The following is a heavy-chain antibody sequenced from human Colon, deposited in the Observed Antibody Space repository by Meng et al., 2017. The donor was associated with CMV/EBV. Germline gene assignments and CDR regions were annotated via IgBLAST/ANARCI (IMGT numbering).Heavy chain of an antibody. CDR2: ISGSGGST. Sequence: GESLKISCAASGFTFSSYAMSWVRQAPGKGLEWVSAISGSGGSTYYADSVKGRFTISRDNSKNTVYLQMNSLEAEDTALYYCAKGREYIDFWSGFTWGQGTLVTVSS. CDR3: AKGREYIDFWSGFT. CDR1: GFTFSSYA. D-gene: IGHD3-3*01. V-gene: IGHV3-23*01. J-gene: IGHJ4*02.